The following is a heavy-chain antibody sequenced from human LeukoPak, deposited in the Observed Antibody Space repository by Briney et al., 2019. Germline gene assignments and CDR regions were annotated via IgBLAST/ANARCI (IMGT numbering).Heavy chain of an antibody. CDR2: IYSGGST. J-gene: IGHJ4*02. Sequence: GGSLRLSCAASGFTVSSNYMSWVRQAPGKGLEWVSVIYSGGSTYYADSVKGRFTISRDNSKNTLYLQMNSLRAEDTAVYYCAKALLRRYYFDYWGQGTLVTVSS. CDR3: AKALLRRYYFDY. CDR1: GFTVSSNY. D-gene: IGHD1-26*01. V-gene: IGHV3-53*01.